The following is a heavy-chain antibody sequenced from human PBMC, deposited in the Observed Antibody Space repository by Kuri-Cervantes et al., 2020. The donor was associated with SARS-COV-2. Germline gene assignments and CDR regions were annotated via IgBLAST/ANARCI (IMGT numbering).Heavy chain of an antibody. CDR2: IYPADSET. D-gene: IGHD3-3*01. Sequence: ETLSLTCQGSGYSFRSYCIGWVRQMPGKGLEWMGIIYPADSETRYSPSFQGQVTISADKYTTTAYLQWSSLKATDTAMYYCARLLFWSGFVDSWGQGTLVTVSS. CDR3: ARLLFWSGFVDS. CDR1: GYSFRSYC. V-gene: IGHV5-51*01. J-gene: IGHJ4*02.